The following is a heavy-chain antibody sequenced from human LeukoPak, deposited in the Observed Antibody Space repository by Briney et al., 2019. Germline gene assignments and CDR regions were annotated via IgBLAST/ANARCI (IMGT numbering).Heavy chain of an antibody. CDR3: AKRFEMATIEDY. Sequence: PGGSLRLSCAASGFTFDDYAMHWVRQAPGKGLEWVSVISIGGDTTYYADSVKGRFTISRDNSKNTLYLQMNSLRAEDTAVYYCAKRFEMATIEDYWGQGTLVTVSS. V-gene: IGHV3-23*01. D-gene: IGHD5-24*01. CDR2: ISIGGDTT. CDR1: GFTFDDYA. J-gene: IGHJ4*02.